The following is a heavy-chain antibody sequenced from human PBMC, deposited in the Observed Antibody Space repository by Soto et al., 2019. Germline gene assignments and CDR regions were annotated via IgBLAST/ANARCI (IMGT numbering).Heavy chain of an antibody. Sequence: QVQLVQSGAEVKKPGSSVKVSCKASGGTFSSYAISWVRQAPGQGLEWMGGIIPIFGTANYAQKFQGIVTITADESTRTAYMELSSLRSEDTAVYYCARAHLEYSSSWRSYYFDYWGQGTLVTVSS. CDR3: ARAHLEYSSSWRSYYFDY. V-gene: IGHV1-69*01. CDR1: GGTFSSYA. D-gene: IGHD6-6*01. J-gene: IGHJ4*02. CDR2: IIPIFGTA.